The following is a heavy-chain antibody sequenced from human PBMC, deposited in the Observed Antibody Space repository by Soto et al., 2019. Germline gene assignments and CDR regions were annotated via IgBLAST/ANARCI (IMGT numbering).Heavy chain of an antibody. CDR2: IYYSGST. CDR1: GGSISSGGYY. V-gene: IGHV4-31*03. D-gene: IGHD6-6*01. J-gene: IGHJ6*02. Sequence: QVQLQESGPGLVKPSQTLSLTCTVSGGSISSGGYYWSWIRQHPGKGLEWIGYIYYSGSTYYNPSLKSRVTISVDTSKNQFSLKLSSVTAADTAGEYCARDSSSGGMDVWGQGTTVTVSS. CDR3: ARDSSSGGMDV.